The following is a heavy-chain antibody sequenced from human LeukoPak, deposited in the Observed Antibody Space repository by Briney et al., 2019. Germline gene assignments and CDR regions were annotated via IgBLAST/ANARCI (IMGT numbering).Heavy chain of an antibody. CDR3: ARAVGHDYVWGSYRVYFDY. Sequence: PSETLSPTCTVSGGSISSGDYYWSWIRQPPGKGLEWIGYIYYSGSTYYNPSLKSRVTISVDTSKNQFSLKLSSVTAADTAVYYCARAVGHDYVWGSYRVYFDYWGQGTLVTVSS. V-gene: IGHV4-30-4*01. D-gene: IGHD3-16*02. J-gene: IGHJ4*02. CDR2: IYYSGST. CDR1: GGSISSGDYY.